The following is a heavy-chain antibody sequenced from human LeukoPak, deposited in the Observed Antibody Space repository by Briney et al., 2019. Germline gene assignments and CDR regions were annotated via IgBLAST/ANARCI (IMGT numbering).Heavy chain of an antibody. Sequence: PSQTLSLTCTVSGGSISSGSYYWTWIRQPAGKGLEWIGRIYTSGSTNYNPSLKSRVTIPMDTSKNQFSLILSSVTAADTAVYYCARSTGSTMFIDYWGQGTLVTVSS. D-gene: IGHD3-10*02. CDR3: ARSTGSTMFIDY. CDR1: GGSISSGSYY. J-gene: IGHJ4*02. V-gene: IGHV4-61*02. CDR2: IYTSGST.